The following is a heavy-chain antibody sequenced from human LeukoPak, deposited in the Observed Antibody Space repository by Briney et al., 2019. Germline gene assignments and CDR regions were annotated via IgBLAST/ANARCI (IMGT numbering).Heavy chain of an antibody. D-gene: IGHD1-7*01. J-gene: IGHJ6*03. CDR2: INPNSGGT. Sequence: ASVKVSCKASGYTFTGYYMHWVRQAPGQGLEWMGWINPNSGGTNYAQKFQGRVTMTRDTSISTAYMELIRLRSDDTAMYYCAREEYNWNSGLYYYYMEVWGKGTTVTVSS. CDR1: GYTFTGYY. CDR3: AREEYNWNSGLYYYYMEV. V-gene: IGHV1-2*02.